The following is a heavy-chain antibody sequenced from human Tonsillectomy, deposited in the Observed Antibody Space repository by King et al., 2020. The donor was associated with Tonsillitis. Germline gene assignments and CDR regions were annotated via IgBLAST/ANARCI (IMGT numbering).Heavy chain of an antibody. CDR3: ARDEVYFYYNMDV. CDR1: GFTFTVYG. J-gene: IGHJ6*03. Sequence: VQLVESGGGVVQPGRSLRLSCEVSGFTFTVYGMHWVRQAPGKGLEWVAVIWYDGNRKYYADSVKGRFTISRDDSKSTLYLQMTSLRAEDAAVYYCARDEVYFYYNMDVWGKGTTVTVS. CDR2: IWYDGNRK. V-gene: IGHV3-33*01.